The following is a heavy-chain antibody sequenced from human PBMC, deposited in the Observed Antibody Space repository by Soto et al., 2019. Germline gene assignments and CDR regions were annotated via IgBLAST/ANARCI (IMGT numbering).Heavy chain of an antibody. Sequence: VASVKVSCKASGYTFTSYGISWVRQAPGQGLEWMGWISAYNGNTNYAQKLQGRVTMTTDTSTSTAYMELRSLRSDDTAVYYCERDDSTTGTTVYFDYWGQGTLVTVYS. CDR2: ISAYNGNT. J-gene: IGHJ4*02. CDR3: ERDDSTTGTTVYFDY. D-gene: IGHD1-1*01. CDR1: GYTFTSYG. V-gene: IGHV1-18*01.